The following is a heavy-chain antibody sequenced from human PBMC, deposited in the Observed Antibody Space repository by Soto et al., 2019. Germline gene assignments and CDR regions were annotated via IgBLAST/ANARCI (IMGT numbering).Heavy chain of an antibody. V-gene: IGHV3-33*01. Sequence: SLRLSCAASGFTFSSYGMHWVRQAPGKGLEWVAVIWYDGSNKYYADSVKGRFTISRDNSKNTLYLQVNSLRAEDTAVYYCARDPSDGSGSYYPYGMDVWGQGTTVTVSS. CDR2: IWYDGSNK. D-gene: IGHD3-10*01. CDR3: ARDPSDGSGSYYPYGMDV. J-gene: IGHJ6*02. CDR1: GFTFSSYG.